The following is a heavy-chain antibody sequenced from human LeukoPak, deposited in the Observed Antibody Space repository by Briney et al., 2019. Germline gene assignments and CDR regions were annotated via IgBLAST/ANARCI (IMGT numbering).Heavy chain of an antibody. Sequence: GASVKVSCKASGYSFTDYAMNWVRQAPGQRLEWMGWINADNGDIKYSQKFQGRVTITRDTSASTAYMELSSLTSEDTAVYYCAIWSSSSWYVVDYWGQGTLVTVSS. CDR2: INADNGDI. J-gene: IGHJ4*02. CDR3: AIWSSSSWYVVDY. V-gene: IGHV1-3*01. CDR1: GYSFTDYA. D-gene: IGHD6-13*01.